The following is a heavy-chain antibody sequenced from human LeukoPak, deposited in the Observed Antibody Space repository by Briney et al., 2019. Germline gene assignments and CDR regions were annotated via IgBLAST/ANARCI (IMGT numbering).Heavy chain of an antibody. Sequence: SETLSLTCIVSGSSISSDYWSWIRQPPGKGLEWIGNIYYSGSTNYNPSLKSRVTISVDTSKKQFSLKLTSVTAADTAVSYCATGHQMNDHWGQGTLVTVSS. J-gene: IGHJ5*02. CDR1: GSSISSDY. CDR2: IYYSGST. CDR3: ATGHQMNDH. V-gene: IGHV4-59*01.